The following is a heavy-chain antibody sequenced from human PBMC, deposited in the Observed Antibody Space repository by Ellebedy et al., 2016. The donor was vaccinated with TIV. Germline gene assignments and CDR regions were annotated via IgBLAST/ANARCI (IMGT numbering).Heavy chain of an antibody. CDR3: ASPLSSSSLGY. V-gene: IGHV3-23*01. Sequence: GGSLRLSXAASGFSFSSYAMTWVRQAPGKGLEWISAIGGHGGTTYHADSVKGRFTISRDNSKNTLYLQVNSLRAEDTAVYYCASPLSSSSLGYWGQGTLVTVSS. D-gene: IGHD6-6*01. J-gene: IGHJ4*02. CDR2: IGGHGGTT. CDR1: GFSFSSYA.